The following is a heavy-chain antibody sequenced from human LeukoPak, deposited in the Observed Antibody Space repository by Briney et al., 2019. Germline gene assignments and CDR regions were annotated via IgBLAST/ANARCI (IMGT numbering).Heavy chain of an antibody. CDR2: IYSGGST. CDR3: ARDLEGNLEDYYFDY. CDR1: GFTVSSNY. Sequence: GGSLRLSCAASGFTVSSNYMSWVRQAPGKVLEWVSVIYSGGSTYYADSVKGRFTISRDNSKNTLYLQMNSLRAEDTAVYYCARDLEGNLEDYYFDYWGQGTLVTVSS. D-gene: IGHD3-3*01. J-gene: IGHJ4*02. V-gene: IGHV3-66*01.